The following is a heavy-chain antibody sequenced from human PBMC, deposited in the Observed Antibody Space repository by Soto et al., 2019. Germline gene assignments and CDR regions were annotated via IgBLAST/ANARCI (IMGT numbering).Heavy chain of an antibody. J-gene: IGHJ4*02. V-gene: IGHV3-7*01. CDR2: IKADGNEK. Sequence: GGSLRLSCAASGFTFRGYWMGWVRQAPGKRPEWVANIKADGNEKSYVDSVKGRFTISRDNAKNSLYLQMNSLRVEDTAIYFCARENYFDYWGQGTLVTVSS. CDR3: ARENYFDY. CDR1: GFTFRGYW.